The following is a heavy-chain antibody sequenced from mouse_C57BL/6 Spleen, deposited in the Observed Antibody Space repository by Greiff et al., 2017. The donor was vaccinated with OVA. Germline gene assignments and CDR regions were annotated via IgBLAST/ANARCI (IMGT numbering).Heavy chain of an antibody. J-gene: IGHJ2*01. Sequence: QVQLQQSGAELVRPGASVKLSCKASGYTFTDYYINWVKQRPGPGLEWIARIYPGSGNTYYNEKFKGKATLTAEKSSSTAYMQLSSLTSEDSAVYFCARWGDYDYCDYWGQGTTLTVSS. CDR3: ARWGDYDYCDY. CDR2: IYPGSGNT. D-gene: IGHD2-4*01. CDR1: GYTFTDYY. V-gene: IGHV1-76*01.